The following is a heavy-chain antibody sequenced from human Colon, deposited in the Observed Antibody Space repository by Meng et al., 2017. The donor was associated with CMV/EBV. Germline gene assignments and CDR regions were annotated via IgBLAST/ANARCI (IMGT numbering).Heavy chain of an antibody. CDR3: ARDKLWLTY. V-gene: IGHV3-74*01. J-gene: IGHJ4*02. CDR1: GFTFGNFW. Sequence: GKSLKISCAASGFTFGNFWMHWVRQAPGKGLVWVSRTNSDGSSTSYADSVKGRFTISRDNAKNTLYLQMNSLRAEDTAVYYCARDKLWLTYWGQGTLVTVSS. D-gene: IGHD3-10*01. CDR2: TNSDGSST.